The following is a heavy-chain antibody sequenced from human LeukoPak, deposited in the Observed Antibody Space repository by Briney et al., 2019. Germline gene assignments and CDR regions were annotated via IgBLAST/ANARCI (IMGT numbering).Heavy chain of an antibody. D-gene: IGHD3-22*01. CDR3: ARDFYDSSGYYYDY. Sequence: QPGGSLRLSCAASGFTFSSYAMSWVRQAPGKGLEWVSAISGSGGSTYYADSVKGRFTISRDNAKNSLYLQMNSLRAEDTAVYYCARDFYDSSGYYYDYWGQGTLVTVSS. CDR1: GFTFSSYA. V-gene: IGHV3-23*01. CDR2: ISGSGGST. J-gene: IGHJ4*02.